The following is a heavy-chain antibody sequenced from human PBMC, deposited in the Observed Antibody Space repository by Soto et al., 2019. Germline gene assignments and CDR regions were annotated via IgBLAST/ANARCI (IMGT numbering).Heavy chain of an antibody. J-gene: IGHJ3*02. Sequence: GALRLSCTASGFTFGDYAMSWVRQAPGKGLEWVGFIRSKAYGGTTEYAASVKGRFTISRDDSKSIAYLQMNSPKTEDTAVYYCITSDYYDSSGYYYDAFDIWGQGTMVTVSS. V-gene: IGHV3-49*04. CDR2: IRSKAYGGTT. D-gene: IGHD3-22*01. CDR3: ITSDYYDSSGYYYDAFDI. CDR1: GFTFGDYA.